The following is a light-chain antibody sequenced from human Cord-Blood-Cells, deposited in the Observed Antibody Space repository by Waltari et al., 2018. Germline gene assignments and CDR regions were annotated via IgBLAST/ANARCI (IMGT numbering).Light chain of an antibody. Sequence: DIQMTQSTSTLSASVGDRVTITCRASQSISSWLAWYQQKPGKAPKLLIYKASSLESGVPSRFSGSGSGTEFTLTISSLQPDDFATYYCQQYNSYSRTFGPGTKVDIK. V-gene: IGKV1-5*03. CDR2: KAS. J-gene: IGKJ3*01. CDR3: QQYNSYSRT. CDR1: QSISSW.